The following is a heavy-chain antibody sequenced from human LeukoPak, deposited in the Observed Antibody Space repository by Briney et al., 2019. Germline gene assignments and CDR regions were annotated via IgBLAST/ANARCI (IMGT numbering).Heavy chain of an antibody. V-gene: IGHV3-66*01. Sequence: GGSLRLSCAASGFTVTNNYMSWVRQAPGKGLEWVSIISGGGSIYYADSVKGRFTISRDNSKNTVFLRMNSLRAEDTAVYYCARVDSSGWTGYWGQGTLVTVSS. J-gene: IGHJ1*01. D-gene: IGHD6-19*01. CDR1: GFTVTNNY. CDR3: ARVDSSGWTGY. CDR2: ISGGGSI.